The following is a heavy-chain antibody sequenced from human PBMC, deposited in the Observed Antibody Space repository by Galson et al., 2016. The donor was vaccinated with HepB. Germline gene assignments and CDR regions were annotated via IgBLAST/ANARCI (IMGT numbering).Heavy chain of an antibody. CDR2: ISSSSSYI. J-gene: IGHJ4*02. Sequence: SLRLSCAASGFTFSSYSMNWVRQAPGKGLEWVSSISSSSSYIYYADSVKGRFAISRDNAKNSLYLQMNSLRAEDTAGYYCARGDIVGAMFDYWGQGTLVTVSS. CDR3: ARGDIVGAMFDY. CDR1: GFTFSSYS. V-gene: IGHV3-21*01. D-gene: IGHD1-26*01.